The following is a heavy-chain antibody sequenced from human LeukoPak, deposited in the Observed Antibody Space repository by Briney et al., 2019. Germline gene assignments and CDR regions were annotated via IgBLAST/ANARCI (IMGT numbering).Heavy chain of an antibody. CDR1: GFSLSTSGVG. V-gene: IGHV2-5*02. J-gene: IGHJ4*02. D-gene: IGHD3-22*01. CDR2: XYWXDDK. CDR3: AHRGGYPFDY. Sequence: SGPTLVNPTQTLTLTCTFSGFSLSTSGVGVGWXXXXXXXXLEWLALXYWXDDKXXSPSLKSRLTITKDTSKNQVGLTMTNMDPVXTATYYCAHRGGYPFDYWGQGTLVTVSS.